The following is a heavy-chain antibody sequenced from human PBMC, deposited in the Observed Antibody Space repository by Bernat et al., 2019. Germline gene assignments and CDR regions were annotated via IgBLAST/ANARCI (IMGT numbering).Heavy chain of an antibody. CDR2: ISAYNGNT. CDR3: ARGKYYDGSESESGWFDL. J-gene: IGHJ5*02. CDR1: GYTFTSYG. D-gene: IGHD3-10*01. V-gene: IGHV1-18*01. Sequence: QVQLVQSGAEVKKPGASVKVSCKASGYTFTSYGISWVRQAPGQGLEWMGWISAYNGNTNYAQKLQGRVTMTTDTSTSTAYMELRSLRSDDTAVYYCARGKYYDGSESESGWFDLWGQGTLVTVSS.